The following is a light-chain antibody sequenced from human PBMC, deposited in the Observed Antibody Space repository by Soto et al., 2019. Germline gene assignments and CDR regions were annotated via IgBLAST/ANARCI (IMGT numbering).Light chain of an antibody. CDR3: QKCGSSPLT. V-gene: IGKV3-20*01. Sequence: EIVLTQSPGTLSLSPGERATLSCRASQSVSSSYLAWYQQKPGQGPRLLIYGASSRATGIPDRFSGSGSGTDFTLTISRLEPEDFAVYYCQKCGSSPLTFGGGTKVEIK. CDR2: GAS. J-gene: IGKJ4*01. CDR1: QSVSSSY.